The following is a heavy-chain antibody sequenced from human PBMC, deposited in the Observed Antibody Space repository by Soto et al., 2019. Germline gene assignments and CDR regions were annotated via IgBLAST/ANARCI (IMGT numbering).Heavy chain of an antibody. CDR1: GFTFSDYY. J-gene: IGHJ6*02. CDR2: ISSSGSTI. V-gene: IGHV3-11*01. D-gene: IGHD4-17*01. CDR3: ASPTVTPHYGMDV. Sequence: QVPLXXSGXGLXKPGXXXRLSCAASGFTFSDYYMSWIRQAPGKGLEWVSYISSSGSTIYYADSVKGRFTISRDNAKNSLYLQMNSLRAEDTAVYYCASPTVTPHYGMDVWGQGTTVTVSS.